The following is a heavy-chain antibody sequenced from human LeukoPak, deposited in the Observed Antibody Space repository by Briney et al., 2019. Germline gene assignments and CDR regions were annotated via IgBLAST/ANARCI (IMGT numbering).Heavy chain of an antibody. CDR2: IYYSGST. D-gene: IGHD5-24*01. V-gene: IGHV4-59*08. J-gene: IGHJ6*02. CDR1: GGSINNYY. Sequence: NTSETLSLTCTVSGGSINNYYWSWIRQPPGKGLEWIGYIYYSGSTDYNSSLKSRVTISIDTSKKQFSLRLSSVTAADTAVYYCARHVEEKGMDVWDQGTTVTVSS. CDR3: ARHVEEKGMDV.